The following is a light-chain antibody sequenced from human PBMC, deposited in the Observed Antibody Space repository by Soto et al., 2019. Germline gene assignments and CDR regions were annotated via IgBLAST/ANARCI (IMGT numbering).Light chain of an antibody. Sequence: EIVLTKPPGTLSLSPGERATLSCRASQSVSSSYLAWYQKKPGQAPRLLIYGASSRATGIPDRFSGSGSGTDFTITISRLEPEDFEVYYCQQYGSSPPITFGQGTRLEIK. CDR3: QQYGSSPPIT. CDR2: GAS. J-gene: IGKJ5*01. CDR1: QSVSSSY. V-gene: IGKV3-20*01.